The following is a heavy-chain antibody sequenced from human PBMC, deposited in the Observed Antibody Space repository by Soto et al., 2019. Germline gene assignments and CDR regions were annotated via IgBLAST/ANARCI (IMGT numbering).Heavy chain of an antibody. D-gene: IGHD6-13*01. V-gene: IGHV1-3*05. CDR2: INAGNGNT. Sequence: QVQLVQSGAAEKKPGASVKVSCKASGYTFTSYAMHWVRQAPGQRLERMGWINAGNGNTKYSQKFQGRVTITRDTSASTAYMELSSLRSEDTAVYYCASEAITAAAVYGMDFWGQGTTVTVSS. J-gene: IGHJ6*02. CDR1: GYTFTSYA. CDR3: ASEAITAAAVYGMDF.